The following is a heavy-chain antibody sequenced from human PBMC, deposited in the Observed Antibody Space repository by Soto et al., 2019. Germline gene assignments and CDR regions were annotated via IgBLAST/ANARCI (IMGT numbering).Heavy chain of an antibody. Sequence: DVQLVESGGGLVQPGGSLRLSCAASGFTVSSVHLVWVRQAPGKGLEWVSVTYSGGTTYYADSVKGRFTISRDNSKNTMYLQMTGLRADDTAVYYCARDGGYCLGGSCYSGVPWFDPCGQGTLVTVSS. CDR3: ARDGGYCLGGSCYSGVPWFDP. J-gene: IGHJ5*02. V-gene: IGHV3-66*01. CDR1: GFTVSSVH. D-gene: IGHD2-15*01. CDR2: TYSGGTT.